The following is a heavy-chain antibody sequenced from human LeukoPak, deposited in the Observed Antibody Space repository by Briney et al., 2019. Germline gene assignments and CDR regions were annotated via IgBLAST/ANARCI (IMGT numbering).Heavy chain of an antibody. CDR1: GXTLSSYS. D-gene: IGHD2-15*01. CDR2: ISSSGSYI. CDR3: ARVGCSGGSCYSRGDYYYGMDV. J-gene: IGHJ6*02. Sequence: PGGSLRLSCAASGXTLSSYSMNWVRQAPGKGLEWVSSISSSGSYISYPDSVKGRFTISRDNAKNSLYLQMNSLRAEDTAVYYCARVGCSGGSCYSRGDYYYGMDVWGQGTTVTVSS. V-gene: IGHV3-21*01.